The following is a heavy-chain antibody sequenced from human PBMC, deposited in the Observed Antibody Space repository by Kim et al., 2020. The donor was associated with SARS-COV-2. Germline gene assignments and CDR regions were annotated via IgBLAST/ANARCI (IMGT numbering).Heavy chain of an antibody. J-gene: IGHJ6*02. Sequence: GGSLRLSCAASGFTFSSYAMHWVRQAPGKGLEWVAVISYDGSNKYYADSVKGRFTISRDNSKNMLYLQMNSLRAEDTAVYYCARDSRYYDFWSGYLGRGDYYYYYGMDVWGQGTTVTVSS. CDR1: GFTFSSYA. CDR2: ISYDGSNK. D-gene: IGHD3-3*01. V-gene: IGHV3-30-3*01. CDR3: ARDSRYYDFWSGYLGRGDYYYYYGMDV.